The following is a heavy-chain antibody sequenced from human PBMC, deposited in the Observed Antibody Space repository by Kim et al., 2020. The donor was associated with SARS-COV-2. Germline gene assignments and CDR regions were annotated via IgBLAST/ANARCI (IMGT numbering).Heavy chain of an antibody. CDR2: ISYDGSNK. CDR1: GFTFSSYG. CDR3: AEESGYSSSLYYYYGMDV. D-gene: IGHD6-13*01. Sequence: GGSLRLSCAASGFTFSSYGMHWVRQAPGKGLEWVAVISYDGSNKYYADSVKGRFTISRVNSKNTLYLQMNSLRAEDTAVYYCAEESGYSSSLYYYYGMDV. V-gene: IGHV3-30*18. J-gene: IGHJ6*01.